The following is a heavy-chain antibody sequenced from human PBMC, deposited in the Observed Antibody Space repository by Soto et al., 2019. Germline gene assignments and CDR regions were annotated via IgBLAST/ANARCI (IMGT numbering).Heavy chain of an antibody. CDR3: ARGRTDFDY. J-gene: IGHJ4*02. CDR1: GFIFSDYV. V-gene: IGHV3-33*01. CDR2: MWNDGSKE. Sequence: QVQLVESEGGVVQPGGSLRLSCAASGFIFSDYVMHWVRQAPGKGLEWVAVMWNDGSKEYYVDSVKGRFTISRDHSKNTLFLQMNSLRAEDTAVYYCARGRTDFDYWGQGTLVTVSS.